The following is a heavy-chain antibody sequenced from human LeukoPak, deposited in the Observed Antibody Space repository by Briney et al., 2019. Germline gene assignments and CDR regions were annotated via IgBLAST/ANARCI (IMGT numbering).Heavy chain of an antibody. Sequence: SETLSLTCTVSGYSISSGYYWGWIRQPPGKGLEWIGSIYHSGSTYYNPSLKSRVTISVDTSKNQFSLKLSSVTAADTAVYYCARHAASGYYDTSGYYPLLFDYWGQGTLVTVSS. CDR2: IYHSGST. CDR3: ARHAASGYYDTSGYYPLLFDY. D-gene: IGHD3-22*01. CDR1: GYSISSGYY. J-gene: IGHJ4*02. V-gene: IGHV4-38-2*02.